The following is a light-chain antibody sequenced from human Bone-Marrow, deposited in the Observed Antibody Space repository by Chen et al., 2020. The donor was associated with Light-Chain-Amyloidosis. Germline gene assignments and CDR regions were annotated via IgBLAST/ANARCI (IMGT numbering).Light chain of an antibody. CDR1: QTISSNY. Sequence: EIVLTQSPGTLFLSPGEGANLSCRASQTISSNYLTWYQQKFGQAPRLLIYGSSSRSTGIPDRFTGSGSGTDFTLTINRLEPEDFAMYYCQQYGTSPLTFGGGTKME. CDR3: QQYGTSPLT. J-gene: IGKJ4*01. CDR2: GSS. V-gene: IGKV3-20*01.